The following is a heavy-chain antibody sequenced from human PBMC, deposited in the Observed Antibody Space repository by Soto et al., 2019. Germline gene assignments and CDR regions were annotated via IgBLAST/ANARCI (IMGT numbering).Heavy chain of an antibody. D-gene: IGHD3-16*01. V-gene: IGHV1-69*01. CDR3: ARGGGPYVWFNEF. CDR1: GGLFSSFA. Sequence: QEQLVQSGAEVKKPGSSVKVSCKDSGGLFSSFAISWVRQAPGQGLEWMGGIIPVFGTTNYAQKFQGRVTIAEDESTNTAYMELSSLKSDGTAMYYCARGGGPYVWFNEFWGQGTQVTVSS. J-gene: IGHJ4*02. CDR2: IIPVFGTT.